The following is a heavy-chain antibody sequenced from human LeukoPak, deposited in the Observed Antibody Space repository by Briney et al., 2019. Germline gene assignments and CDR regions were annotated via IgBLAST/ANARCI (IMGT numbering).Heavy chain of an antibody. V-gene: IGHV3-21*01. D-gene: IGHD3-9*01. CDR3: ASGEQLRYSDWLPRAHY. J-gene: IGHJ4*02. CDR2: ISSSSSYI. CDR1: GFTFSSYS. Sequence: PGGSLRLSCAASGFTFSSYSMNWVRQAPGKGLEWVSSISSSSSYIYYADSVKGRFTISRDNAKNSLYLQMNSLRAEDTAVYYCASGEQLRYSDWLPRAHYWGQGTLVTVSS.